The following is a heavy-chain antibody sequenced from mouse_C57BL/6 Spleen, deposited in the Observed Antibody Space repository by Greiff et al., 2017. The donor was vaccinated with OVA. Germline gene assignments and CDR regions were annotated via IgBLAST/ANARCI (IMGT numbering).Heavy chain of an antibody. D-gene: IGHD2-4*01. CDR3: ARFDYAY. CDR1: GYTFTSYW. CDR2: IDPSDSYT. J-gene: IGHJ2*01. V-gene: IGHV1-69*01. Sequence: QVQLQQPGAELVMPGASVKLSCKASGYTFTSYWMHWVKQRPGQGLEWIGEIDPSDSYTNYNQKFKGKSTLTVDKTSSTAYMQLSSLTSEDSAVYYCARFDYAYWGQGTTLTVSS.